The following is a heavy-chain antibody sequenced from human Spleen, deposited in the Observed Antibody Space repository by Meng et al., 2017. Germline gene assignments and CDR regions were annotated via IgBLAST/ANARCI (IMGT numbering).Heavy chain of an antibody. CDR1: GGVFSTYI. J-gene: IGHJ4*02. CDR3: ARAYCTGDCFFAYYFDY. Sequence: SVKVSCKTSGGVFSTYIIDWVRQAPGQGLEWMGGIIPLFGTPNYAQKFQGRVTITTDESTSTAYMELNSLRAEDTAVYYCARAYCTGDCFFAYYFDYWGQGTLVT. CDR2: IIPLFGTP. D-gene: IGHD2-21*02. V-gene: IGHV1-69*05.